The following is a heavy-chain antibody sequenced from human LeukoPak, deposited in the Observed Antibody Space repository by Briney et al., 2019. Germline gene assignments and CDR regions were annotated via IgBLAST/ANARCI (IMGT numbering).Heavy chain of an antibody. CDR2: IYYSGST. CDR1: GGSISSSSYY. V-gene: IGHV4-39*01. CDR3: ARHYSHDYGDYENDY. J-gene: IGHJ4*02. D-gene: IGHD4-17*01. Sequence: SETLSLTCTVSGGSISSSSYYWGWIRQPPGKGLEWIGSIYYSGSTNYNPSLKSRVTISVDTSKNQFSLKLSSVTAADTAVYYCARHYSHDYGDYENDYWGQGTLVTVSS.